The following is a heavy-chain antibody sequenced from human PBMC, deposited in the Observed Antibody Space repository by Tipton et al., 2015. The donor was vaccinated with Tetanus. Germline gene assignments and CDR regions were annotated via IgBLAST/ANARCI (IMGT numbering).Heavy chain of an antibody. CDR3: ARGRERCRGTNCHRATDY. CDR1: GFTFSSYP. CDR2: IGDTEFVT. Sequence: GSLRLSCEASGFTFSSYPMHWVRQAPGKGLEWASAIGDTEFVTYYADSLKGRFTISRDNSKNTLSLQMISLRAEDTAIYYCARGRERCRGTNCHRATDYWGQGTLVTVSS. J-gene: IGHJ4*02. V-gene: IGHV3-23*01. D-gene: IGHD2-2*01.